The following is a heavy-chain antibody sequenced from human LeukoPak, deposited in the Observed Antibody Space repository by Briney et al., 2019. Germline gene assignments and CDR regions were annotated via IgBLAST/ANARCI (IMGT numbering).Heavy chain of an antibody. CDR3: ARDQSLYCSGGSCYEVQIDY. Sequence: GGSLRLSCAASGFTFSDYYMSWIRQAPGKGLEWVSYISSSDTYTNYADSVKGRFTISRDNAKNTLYLQMNNLRDEDTAMYYCARDQSLYCSGGSCYEVQIDYWGQGTLVTVSS. J-gene: IGHJ4*02. CDR1: GFTFSDYY. V-gene: IGHV3-11*05. D-gene: IGHD2-15*01. CDR2: ISSSDTYT.